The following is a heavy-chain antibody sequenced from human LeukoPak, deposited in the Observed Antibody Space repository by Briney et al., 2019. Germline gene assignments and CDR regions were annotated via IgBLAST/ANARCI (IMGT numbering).Heavy chain of an antibody. CDR3: ATGEGGSYYDSRGYYSDI. J-gene: IGHJ3*02. D-gene: IGHD3-22*01. CDR1: GFTFSSYE. V-gene: IGHV3-48*03. Sequence: GGSLRLSCAASGFTFSSYEMKWVRQAPGKGLEWVSYISGSGTSIYYADSVKGRFTISRDNAKNSLYLQMNSLRAEDTAVYYCATGEGGSYYDSRGYYSDIWGQGTMVTVSS. CDR2: ISGSGTSI.